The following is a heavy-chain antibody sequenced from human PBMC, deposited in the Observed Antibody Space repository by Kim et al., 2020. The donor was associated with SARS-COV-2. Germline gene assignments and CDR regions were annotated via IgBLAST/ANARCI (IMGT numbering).Heavy chain of an antibody. CDR3: ARQISARHEASA. J-gene: IGHJ4*02. V-gene: IGHV5-51*01. Sequence: GESLKISCKGSADTFNNYWIAWVRQMPGQGLEWVGIIYPGDSDTRYRSPFQGQVIISADKSISTAYLHWSSLSASHTAIYYCARQISARHEASAWGQGTLVTVSS. D-gene: IGHD3-3*01. CDR1: ADTFNNYW. CDR2: IYPGDSDT.